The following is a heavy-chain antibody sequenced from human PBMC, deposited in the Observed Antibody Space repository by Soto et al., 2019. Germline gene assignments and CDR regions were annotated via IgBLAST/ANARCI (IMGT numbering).Heavy chain of an antibody. V-gene: IGHV2-5*02. CDR3: AHTPFFGDKLDY. CDR1: GFSLSTGGVG. CDR2: IYWDDDK. D-gene: IGHD2-21*01. Sequence: QITLKESGPTLVEPTQTLTLTCTFSGFSLSTGGVGVAWIRQSPGKALEWLAVIYWDDDKRYSPSLKNRLTITKETSKNQVVFTMTNMDPVDTATYYCAHTPFFGDKLDYWGRGTLVTVSS. J-gene: IGHJ4*02.